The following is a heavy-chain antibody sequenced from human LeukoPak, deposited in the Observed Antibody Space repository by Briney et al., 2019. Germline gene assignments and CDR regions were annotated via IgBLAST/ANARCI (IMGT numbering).Heavy chain of an antibody. J-gene: IGHJ4*02. CDR1: GGSISSYY. D-gene: IGHD6-13*01. CDR3: ARDRGAAAGFGVSGY. Sequence: SETLSLTCTVSGGSISSYYWSWIRQPPGKGLEWIGYIYYSGSTNYNPSLKSRVTISVDTSKNQFSLKLSSVTAADTAVYYCARDRGAAAGFGVSGYWDQGTLVTVSS. CDR2: IYYSGST. V-gene: IGHV4-59*01.